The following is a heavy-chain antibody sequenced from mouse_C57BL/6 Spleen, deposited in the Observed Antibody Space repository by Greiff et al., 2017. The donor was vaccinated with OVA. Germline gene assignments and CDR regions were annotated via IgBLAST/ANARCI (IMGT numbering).Heavy chain of an antibody. D-gene: IGHD1-1*01. V-gene: IGHV5-17*01. Sequence: EVQRVESGGGLVKPGGSLKLSCAASGFTFSDYGMHWVRQAPEKGLEWVAYISSGSSTIYYADTVKGRFTISRDNAKNTLFLQMTSLRSEDTAMYYCARGRYYGSSPYWYFDVWGTGTTVTVSS. J-gene: IGHJ1*03. CDR3: ARGRYYGSSPYWYFDV. CDR1: GFTFSDYG. CDR2: ISSGSSTI.